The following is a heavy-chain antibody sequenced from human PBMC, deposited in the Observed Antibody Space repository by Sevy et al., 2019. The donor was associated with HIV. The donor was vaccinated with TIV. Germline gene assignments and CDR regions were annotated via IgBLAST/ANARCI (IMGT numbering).Heavy chain of an antibody. D-gene: IGHD1-1*01. J-gene: IGHJ4*02. Sequence: GGSLRLSCAASGFTFSSYRMTWVRQAPGKGLEWVSCIRSTSAYLNYADSVKGRFTISRDNAKNVLYLQMDSLRAEDTAVYYCARAVLEISTWRSDYWGQGTLVTVSS. CDR2: IRSTSAYL. V-gene: IGHV3-21*01. CDR1: GFTFSSYR. CDR3: ARAVLEISTWRSDY.